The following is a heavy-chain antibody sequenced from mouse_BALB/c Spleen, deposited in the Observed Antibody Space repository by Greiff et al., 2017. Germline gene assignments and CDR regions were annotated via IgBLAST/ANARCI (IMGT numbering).Heavy chain of an antibody. CDR1: GFSLTSYV. J-gene: IGHJ4*01. D-gene: IGHD2-3*01. CDR3: ARKAGYYPYNAMVY. Sequence: QVQLPQSGPGLVQPSQSLFITCTVSGFSLTSYVVLWVRQSPGKGLEWLGVIWSGGSTDYNAAFISRLSISKDNSKSQVFFKMNSLQANDTAIYYCARKAGYYPYNAMVYWGQGTSVTVSS. CDR2: IWSGGST. V-gene: IGHV2-2*02.